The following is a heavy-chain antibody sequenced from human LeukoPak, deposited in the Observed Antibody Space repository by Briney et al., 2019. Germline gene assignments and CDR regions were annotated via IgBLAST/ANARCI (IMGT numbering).Heavy chain of an antibody. CDR1: GYSISSGYY. J-gene: IGHJ6*03. V-gene: IGHV4-38-2*01. Sequence: PSETLSLTCAVSGYSISSGYYWGWIRQPPGKGLEWIGSIYHSGSTYYNPSLKSRVTISVDTSKHQFALKRSSVTAADTAVYYCARFPTVRAYYYYFMDVWGKGTTVNVSS. D-gene: IGHD1-1*01. CDR3: ARFPTVRAYYYYFMDV. CDR2: IYHSGST.